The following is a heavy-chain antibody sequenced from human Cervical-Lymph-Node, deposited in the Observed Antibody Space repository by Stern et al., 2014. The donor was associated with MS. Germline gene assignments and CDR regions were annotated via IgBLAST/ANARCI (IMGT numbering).Heavy chain of an antibody. Sequence: VQLVESGSELKKPGASVKVSCKASGYRFSTSAMNWVRQAPGQGLEWMGWIMSRTGVPLYAQAFTGRLVFSWDTSVNAAYLHIASLKAEDTAMYYCASHGASGYGGSPTGYWGQGTLVTVSS. CDR2: IMSRTGVP. J-gene: IGHJ4*02. D-gene: IGHD5-12*01. CDR3: ASHGASGYGGSPTGY. CDR1: GYRFSTSA. V-gene: IGHV7-4-1*01.